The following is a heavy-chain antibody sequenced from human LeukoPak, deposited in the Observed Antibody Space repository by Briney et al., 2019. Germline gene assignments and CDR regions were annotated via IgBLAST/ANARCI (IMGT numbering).Heavy chain of an antibody. D-gene: IGHD2-2*02. J-gene: IGHJ4*02. V-gene: IGHV4-4*07. Sequence: PSETLSFTCTVSGGSISSYYWSWIRQPAGKGLEWIGSIYTSGSTNYNPSLYSRVTMSVDTSKNQFSLKLSSVTAADTAVYYCARDCSSTSCYTDYWGQGTLVTVSS. CDR1: GGSISSYY. CDR3: ARDCSSTSCYTDY. CDR2: IYTSGST.